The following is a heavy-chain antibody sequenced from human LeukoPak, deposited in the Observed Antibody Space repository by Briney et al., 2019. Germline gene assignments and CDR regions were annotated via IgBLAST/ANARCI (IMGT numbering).Heavy chain of an antibody. J-gene: IGHJ4*02. CDR2: IYYSGST. CDR3: ARSIEYSSSSWDY. V-gene: IGHV4-59*01. D-gene: IGHD6-6*01. Sequence: SETLPLTCTVSGGSISSYYWSWIRQPPGKGLEWIGYIYYSGSTNYNPSLKSRVTISVDTSKNQFSLKLSSVTAADTAVYYCARSIEYSSSSWDYWGQGTLVTVSS. CDR1: GGSISSYY.